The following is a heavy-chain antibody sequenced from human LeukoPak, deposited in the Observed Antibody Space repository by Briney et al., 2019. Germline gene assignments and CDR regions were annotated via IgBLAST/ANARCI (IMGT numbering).Heavy chain of an antibody. J-gene: IGHJ2*01. CDR2: ISGSGNST. V-gene: IGHV3-23*01. D-gene: IGHD3-22*01. CDR1: GFTFSRNA. CDR3: AKNWPGIVVVILYWYFDL. Sequence: PGGSLRLSCAVSGFTFSRNAMSWVRQAPGKGLEWVSAISGSGNSTYYADSVEGRFTISRDNSKNTLYLQMNSLRAEDTAVYYCAKNWPGIVVVILYWYFDLWGRGTLVTVSS.